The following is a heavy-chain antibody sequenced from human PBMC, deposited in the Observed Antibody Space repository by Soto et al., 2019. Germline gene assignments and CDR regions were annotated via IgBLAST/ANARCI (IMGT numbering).Heavy chain of an antibody. V-gene: IGHV4-39*01. J-gene: IGHJ4*02. Sequence: SETLSLTCTVFGGSISSSTYHWGWVRQPPGKGLEWIGTIHYTGSTYYNPSLKSRLTIAVDTSKNQFSLQLSSVTAADTAGYYCARHGAFCSGGSCYLRVFDYWGQGTLVTVSS. CDR1: GGSISSSTYH. CDR3: ARHGAFCSGGSCYLRVFDY. CDR2: IHYTGST. D-gene: IGHD2-15*01.